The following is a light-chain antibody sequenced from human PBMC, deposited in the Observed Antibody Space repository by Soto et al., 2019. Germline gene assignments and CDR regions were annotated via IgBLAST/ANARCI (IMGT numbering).Light chain of an antibody. Sequence: QSALIKPASVSGSPGQSITISCTGTSRDVGGSNYVSWYQHHPHRAPKLLIYEVSYRPSGVSSRFSGSKSGNTASLTISGLQAEDDADYYCSSYTSSNTLEVFGVGTKVTVL. CDR2: EVS. CDR3: SSYTSSNTLEV. J-gene: IGLJ1*01. CDR1: SRDVGGSNY. V-gene: IGLV2-14*01.